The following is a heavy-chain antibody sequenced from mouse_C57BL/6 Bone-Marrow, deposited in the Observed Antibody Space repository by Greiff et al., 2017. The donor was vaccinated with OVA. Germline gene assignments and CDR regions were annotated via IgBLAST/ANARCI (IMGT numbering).Heavy chain of an antibody. CDR1: GYAFSSSW. CDR2: IYPGDGDT. CDR3: ARSRVYDGYYPDY. D-gene: IGHD2-3*01. J-gene: IGHJ2*01. Sequence: QVQLQQSGPELVKPGASVKISCKASGYAFSSSWMNWVKQRPGQGLEWIGRIYPGDGDTNYNGKFKGKATLTADKSYSTAYMQLSSLTSEDSAVYFCARSRVYDGYYPDYWGQGTTLTVSS. V-gene: IGHV1-82*01.